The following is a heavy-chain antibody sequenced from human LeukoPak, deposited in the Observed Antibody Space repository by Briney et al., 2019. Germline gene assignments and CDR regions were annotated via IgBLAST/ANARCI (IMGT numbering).Heavy chain of an antibody. D-gene: IGHD3-22*01. J-gene: IGHJ4*02. Sequence: SETLSLTCAVYGDSFSGYYWSWIRQPPGKGLTWCGEINHSGIINYNPSLKSRVTISLDTSKSQFSLKLSSVTAADTAVYYCARGKYDSGGYYLDYWGQGTLVTVSS. V-gene: IGHV4-34*01. CDR2: INHSGII. CDR1: GDSFSGYY. CDR3: ARGKYDSGGYYLDY.